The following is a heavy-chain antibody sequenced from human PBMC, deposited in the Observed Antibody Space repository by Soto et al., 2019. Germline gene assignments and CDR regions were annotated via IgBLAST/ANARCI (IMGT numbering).Heavy chain of an antibody. CDR3: AKDIGHAVAGQDFDY. V-gene: IGHV3-9*01. CDR1: GFTFDDYA. D-gene: IGHD6-19*01. Sequence: GGSLRLSCAASGFTFDDYAMHWVRQAPGKGLEWVSGISWNSGSIGYADSVKGRFTISRDNAKNSLYLQMNSLRAEDTALYYCAKDIGHAVAGQDFDYWGQGTLVTVSS. CDR2: ISWNSGSI. J-gene: IGHJ4*02.